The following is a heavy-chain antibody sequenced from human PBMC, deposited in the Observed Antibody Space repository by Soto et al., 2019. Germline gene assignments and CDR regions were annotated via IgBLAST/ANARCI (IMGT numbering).Heavy chain of an antibody. D-gene: IGHD2-2*01. J-gene: IGHJ6*01. CDR3: AKDPFLVLVGPAPNGLYV. Sequence: PGGSLLHSCATSGLTFSRHAMNWARPAPGKGLEWVSVISGSGGTRYYADSVKGRFTISRDNSKGILYLQMNSLRADDTAVYYCAKDPFLVLVGPAPNGLYVWARRSSVTGSS. CDR1: GLTFSRHA. V-gene: IGHV3-23*01. CDR2: ISGSGGTR.